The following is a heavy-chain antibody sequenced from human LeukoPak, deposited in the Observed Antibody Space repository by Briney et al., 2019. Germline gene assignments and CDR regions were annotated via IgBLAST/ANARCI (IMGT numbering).Heavy chain of an antibody. CDR3: ARAPDYINNRYYHYMDV. CDR1: GFMVTSNY. J-gene: IGHJ6*03. Sequence: GGSLRLSCAASGFMVTSNYMNWVRQAPGKGLEWVSVFSSDERTYYADSVKGRFTMSRDNSRNTLYLHMHSLRAEDTAVYFCARAPDYINNRYYHYMDVWGKGTSVTVSS. CDR2: FSSDERT. D-gene: IGHD4-11*01. V-gene: IGHV3-53*01.